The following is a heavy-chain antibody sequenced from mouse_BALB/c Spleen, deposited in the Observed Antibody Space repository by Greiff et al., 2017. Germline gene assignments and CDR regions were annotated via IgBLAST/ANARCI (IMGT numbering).Heavy chain of an antibody. V-gene: IGHV2-9*02. D-gene: IGHD2-10*02. CDR1: GFSLTSYG. CDR2: IWAGGST. Sequence: VKLMESGPGLVAPSQSLSITCTVSGFSLTSYGVHWVRQPPGKGLEWLGVIWAGGSTNYNSALMSRLSISKDNSKSQVFLKMNSLQTDDTAMYYCARDGYGNYYYYAMDYWGQGTSVTVSS. J-gene: IGHJ4*01. CDR3: ARDGYGNYYYYAMDY.